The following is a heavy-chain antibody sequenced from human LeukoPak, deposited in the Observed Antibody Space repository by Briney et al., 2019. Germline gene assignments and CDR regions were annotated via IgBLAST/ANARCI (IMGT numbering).Heavy chain of an antibody. D-gene: IGHD3-10*01. CDR1: GGSISSGGYY. CDR2: IYYSGST. V-gene: IGHV4-31*03. Sequence: SQTLSLTCTVSGGSISSGGYYWSWIRQHPGKGLEWIGYIYYSGSTYYNPSLKSRVTISVDTSKNQFSLKLSSVTAADTAVYYCAREAGSYGLYYYMDVWGKGTTVTVSS. CDR3: AREAGSYGLYYYMDV. J-gene: IGHJ6*03.